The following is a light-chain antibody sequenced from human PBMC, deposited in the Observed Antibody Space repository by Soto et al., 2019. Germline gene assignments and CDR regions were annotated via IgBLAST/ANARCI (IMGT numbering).Light chain of an antibody. J-gene: IGLJ1*01. CDR1: SSNVDDYRY. CDR3: CSYVTTPEI. Sequence: QSALTQPRSVSGSPGQSLTISCTGTSSNVDDYRYVSWYQQFPGKAPKLVIYGVNQWPSGVPNRFSGSNSDNTASLTISGLQAEDEADYYCCSYVTTPEIFGTGTKVTVL. V-gene: IGLV2-11*01. CDR2: GVN.